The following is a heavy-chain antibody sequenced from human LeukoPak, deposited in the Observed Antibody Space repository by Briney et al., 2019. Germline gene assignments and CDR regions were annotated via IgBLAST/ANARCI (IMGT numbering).Heavy chain of an antibody. J-gene: IGHJ5*02. D-gene: IGHD5-18*01. Sequence: PSETLSLTCTVSGGSISSSSYYWGWIRQPPGKGLEWIGSIYYSGSNYYNPSLKSRVTISVDTSKNQFSLKLSSVTAADTAVYYCARLIEDTAMVRNNWFDPWGQGTLVTVSS. V-gene: IGHV4-39*01. CDR3: ARLIEDTAMVRNNWFDP. CDR2: IYYSGSN. CDR1: GGSISSSSYY.